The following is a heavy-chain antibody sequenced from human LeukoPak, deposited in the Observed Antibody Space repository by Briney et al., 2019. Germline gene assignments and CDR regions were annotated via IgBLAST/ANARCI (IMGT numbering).Heavy chain of an antibody. J-gene: IGHJ4*02. Sequence: ASVKVSCKASGYTFTSYGISWVRQAPGQGLEWMGWISAYNGNTNYAQKLQGRVTMTTDTSASTAHMELRSLRSDDTAVYYCARDSSWYERFDYWGQGTLVTVSS. CDR2: ISAYNGNT. CDR3: ARDSSWYERFDY. D-gene: IGHD6-13*01. CDR1: GYTFTSYG. V-gene: IGHV1-18*01.